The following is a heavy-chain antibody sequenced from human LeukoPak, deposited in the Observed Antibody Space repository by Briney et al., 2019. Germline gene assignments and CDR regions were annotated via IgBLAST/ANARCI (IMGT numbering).Heavy chain of an antibody. CDR2: ISTRATTI. V-gene: IGHV3-48*03. Sequence: GGSLRLSCAASGFTFSTYEMNWVRQAPGKGLEGVSYISTRATTIYYADSVKGRFTISRDNAKNSLYLQMNSLRAEDTAVYYCARLTWLDFDYWGQGTLVTVSS. CDR1: GFTFSTYE. J-gene: IGHJ4*02. CDR3: ARLTWLDFDY. D-gene: IGHD6-19*01.